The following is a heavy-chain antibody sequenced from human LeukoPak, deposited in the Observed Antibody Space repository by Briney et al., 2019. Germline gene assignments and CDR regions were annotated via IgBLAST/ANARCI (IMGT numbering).Heavy chain of an antibody. CDR1: GFTFSSNW. Sequence: GGSLRLSCAASGFTFSSNWMNWVRQAPGRGLEWVSYISTSGSISFYADSVKGRFTISRDNSKNTLNLQMNSLRAEDTAVYYCVKDRTGTYTLDYWGQGTLVTVSS. J-gene: IGHJ4*02. D-gene: IGHD3-10*01. CDR2: ISTSGSIS. CDR3: VKDRTGTYTLDY. V-gene: IGHV3-48*01.